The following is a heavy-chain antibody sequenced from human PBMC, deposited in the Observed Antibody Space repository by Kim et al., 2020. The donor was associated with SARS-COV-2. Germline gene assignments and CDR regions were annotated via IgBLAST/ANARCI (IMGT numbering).Heavy chain of an antibody. CDR3: ARYCSSTSCYGPFDY. Sequence: PSLKSRVTISVDTSKNQFSLKLSSVTAAATAVYYCARYCSSTSCYGPFDYWGQGTLVTVSS. D-gene: IGHD2-2*01. V-gene: IGHV4-31*02. J-gene: IGHJ4*02.